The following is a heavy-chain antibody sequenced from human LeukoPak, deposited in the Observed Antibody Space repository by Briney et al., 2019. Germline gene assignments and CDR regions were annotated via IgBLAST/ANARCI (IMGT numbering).Heavy chain of an antibody. CDR3: ARSRGSSGYYCGLDY. J-gene: IGHJ4*02. D-gene: IGHD3-22*01. Sequence: GGSLRLSCAASGFTFSDYYMSWIRQAPGKGLEWISYISSTSSFTTYADSVKGRFTISRDNAKNSLYLSMNSLRAEDTAVYYCARSRGSSGYYCGLDYWGQGTLVTVSS. V-gene: IGHV3-11*03. CDR2: ISSTSSFT. CDR1: GFTFSDYY.